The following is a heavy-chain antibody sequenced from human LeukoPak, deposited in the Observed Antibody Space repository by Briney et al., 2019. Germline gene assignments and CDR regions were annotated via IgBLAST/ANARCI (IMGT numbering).Heavy chain of an antibody. CDR3: ARGVTSKPLDY. CDR2: IIPIFGTA. Sequence: SVKVSCKASGYTIANYWVHWVRQAPGQGLEWMGRIIPIFGTANYAQKFQGRVTITTDESTSTAYMELSSLRSEDTAVYYCARGVTSKPLDYWGQGALVTVSS. D-gene: IGHD2-21*02. J-gene: IGHJ4*02. V-gene: IGHV1-69*05. CDR1: GYTIANYW.